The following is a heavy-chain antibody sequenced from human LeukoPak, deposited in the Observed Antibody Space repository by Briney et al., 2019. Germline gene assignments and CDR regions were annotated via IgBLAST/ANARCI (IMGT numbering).Heavy chain of an antibody. D-gene: IGHD3-22*01. CDR2: IIPIFGTA. CDR3: ASLTYYYDSSGYYSNYYFDY. V-gene: IGHV1-69*13. CDR1: GGTFSSYA. Sequence: GAPVKVSCKASGGTFSSYAISWVRQAPGQGLEWMGGIIPIFGTANYAQKFQGRVTITADESTSTAYMELSSLRSEDTAVYYCASLTYYYDSSGYYSNYYFDYWGQGTLVTVSS. J-gene: IGHJ4*02.